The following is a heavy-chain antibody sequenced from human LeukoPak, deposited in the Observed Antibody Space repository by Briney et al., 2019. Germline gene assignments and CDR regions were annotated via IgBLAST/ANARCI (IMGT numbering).Heavy chain of an antibody. J-gene: IGHJ3*02. CDR1: GYTFTSYA. CDR2: INTNTGNP. D-gene: IGHD3-22*01. Sequence: ASVKVSCRASGYTFTSYAMNWVRQAPGQGLEWMGWINTNTGNPTYAQGFTGRFVFSLDTSVSTAYLQISSLKAEDTAVYYCARGYYDSSGYYAAFGIWGQGTMVTVSS. CDR3: ARGYYDSSGYYAAFGI. V-gene: IGHV7-4-1*02.